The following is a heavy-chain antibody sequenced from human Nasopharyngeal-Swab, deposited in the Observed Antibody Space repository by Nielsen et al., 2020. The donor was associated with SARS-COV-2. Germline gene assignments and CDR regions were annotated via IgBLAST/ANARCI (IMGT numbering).Heavy chain of an antibody. CDR3: AKHGWESGYYDFWSGYYTGPSGIDY. J-gene: IGHJ4*02. D-gene: IGHD3-3*01. Sequence: GESLKISCAASGFTFSSYAMSWVRPAPGKGLEWVSAISGSGGSTYYADSVKGRFTISRDNSKNTLYLQMNSLRAEDTAVYYCAKHGWESGYYDFWSGYYTGPSGIDYWGQGTLVTVSS. CDR2: ISGSGGST. V-gene: IGHV3-23*01. CDR1: GFTFSSYA.